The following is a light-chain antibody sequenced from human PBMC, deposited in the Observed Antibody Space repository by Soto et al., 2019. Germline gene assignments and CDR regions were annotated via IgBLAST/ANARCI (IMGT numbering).Light chain of an antibody. V-gene: IGKV3-20*01. Sequence: DIVLTQSPGTLSLSPGERATLSCRASQSVSSSYLAWYQQKPGQAPMLLIYGASIRATGIPERFSGSGSGTDFTLTISRLEPEDFAVYYCQQYGSSPRTFGQGTKVEIK. CDR1: QSVSSSY. CDR2: GAS. CDR3: QQYGSSPRT. J-gene: IGKJ1*01.